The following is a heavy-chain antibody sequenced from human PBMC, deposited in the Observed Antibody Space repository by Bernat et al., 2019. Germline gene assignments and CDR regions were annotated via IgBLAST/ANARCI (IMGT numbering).Heavy chain of an antibody. J-gene: IGHJ4*02. CDR2: ISGSGGST. D-gene: IGHD1-26*01. V-gene: IGHV3-23*01. CDR3: ATTKVVGATMGEAG. Sequence: EVQLLESGGGLVQPGGSLRLSCAASEFTISSYAMSWVRQAPGKGLEWVSGISGSGGSTYYADSVKGRFTISRDNSKNTLFLQMNSLRAEDTAVYYCATTKVVGATMGEAGWGQGTLVTVSS. CDR1: EFTISSYA.